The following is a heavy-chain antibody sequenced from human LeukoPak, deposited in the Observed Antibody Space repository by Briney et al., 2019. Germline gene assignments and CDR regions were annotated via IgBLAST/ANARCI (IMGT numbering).Heavy chain of an antibody. J-gene: IGHJ5*02. D-gene: IGHD4-23*01. V-gene: IGHV3-13*01. Sequence: GSLRLSCAASGFTFSSYDMHWVRQATGKGLEWVSAIGTAGDTYYPGSVKGRFTISRENAKNSLYLQMNSLRAGDTAVYYCARAAEPFDGVTPPLSNWFDPWGQGTLVTVSS. CDR3: ARAAEPFDGVTPPLSNWFDP. CDR2: IGTAGDT. CDR1: GFTFSSYD.